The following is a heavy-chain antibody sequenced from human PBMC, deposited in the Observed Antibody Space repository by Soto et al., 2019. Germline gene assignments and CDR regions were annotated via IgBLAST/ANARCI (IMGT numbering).Heavy chain of an antibody. CDR3: AKDTLRQTVITLDD. J-gene: IGHJ4*02. CDR2: ISYDGSNN. CDR1: GFTFSSYG. D-gene: IGHD4-17*01. Sequence: QVQLVESGGGVVQPGRSLRLSCAASGFTFSSYGMHWVRQAPGKGLEWVAVISYDGSNNYYADSVKGRFTISRDNSKNTLYLQMNSLRAEDSAVYYCAKDTLRQTVITLDDWGQGTLVTVSS. V-gene: IGHV3-30*18.